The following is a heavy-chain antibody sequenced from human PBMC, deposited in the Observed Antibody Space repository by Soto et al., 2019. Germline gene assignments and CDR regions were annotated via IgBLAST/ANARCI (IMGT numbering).Heavy chain of an antibody. CDR2: IYYSGST. V-gene: IGHV4-31*03. CDR3: AGWAIGGDFDI. CDR1: GGSITSGHYY. J-gene: IGHJ3*02. D-gene: IGHD2-21*01. Sequence: QVQLQESGPGLVKPSQTLSLTCTVSGGSITSGHYYWSWIRQHPGKGLEWVAYIYYSGSTYYHPSLKGRVTISEATSKNQFSLRLNSATAADTAVYYCAGWAIGGDFDIWGQGTMVTVSS.